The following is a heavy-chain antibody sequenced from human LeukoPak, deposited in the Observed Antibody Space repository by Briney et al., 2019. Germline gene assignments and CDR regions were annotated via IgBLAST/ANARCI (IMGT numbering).Heavy chain of an antibody. D-gene: IGHD3-10*01. Sequence: SETLSLTCAVYGGSFSGYYWSWIRQPAGKGLEWIGRIYTSGSTNYNPSLKSRVTMSVDTSKNQFSLKLSSVTAADTAVYYCARASTSGSYYTSFDYWGQGTLVTVSS. CDR2: IYTSGST. CDR1: GGSFSGYY. J-gene: IGHJ4*02. CDR3: ARASTSGSYYTSFDY. V-gene: IGHV4-59*10.